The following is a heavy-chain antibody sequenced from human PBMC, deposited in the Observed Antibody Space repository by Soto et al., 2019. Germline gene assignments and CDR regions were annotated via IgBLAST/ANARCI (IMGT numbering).Heavy chain of an antibody. D-gene: IGHD3-16*01. V-gene: IGHV1-46*01. J-gene: IGHJ5*02. CDR2: INPNGVSI. Sequence: ASVXVSFTSPLATFTIYYMHYILQAPGHGLEWMGVINPNGVSISFAQKFQGRVTMTRDKSRSTVYMELRGLKSEDTAVYYCARSSGGVYGIIIEGKNWFEQWGKGTLV. CDR1: LATFTIYY. CDR3: ARSSGGVYGIIIEGKNWFEQ.